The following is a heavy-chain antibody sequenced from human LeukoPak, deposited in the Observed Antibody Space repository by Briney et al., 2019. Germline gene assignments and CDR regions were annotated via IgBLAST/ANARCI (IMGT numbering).Heavy chain of an antibody. D-gene: IGHD3-3*01. J-gene: IGHJ4*02. CDR2: IYYSGST. Sequence: SETLSLTCTVSGGTISSGGYYWSWIRQHPGKSLEWIGYIYYSGSTYYNPSLKSRVTISVDTSKNQFSLKLSSVTAADTAVYNCARDTRFGGFDYWGQGTLVTVSS. CDR3: ARDTRFGGFDY. V-gene: IGHV4-31*03. CDR1: GGTISSGGYY.